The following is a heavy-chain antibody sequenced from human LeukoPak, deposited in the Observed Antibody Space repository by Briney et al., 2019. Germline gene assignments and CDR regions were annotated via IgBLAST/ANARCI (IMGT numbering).Heavy chain of an antibody. CDR1: GFTFSSYW. V-gene: IGHV3-74*01. CDR2: INSDGSST. CDR3: ARDQEGYYYDSSGYYPH. Sequence: GGSLRLSCAASGFTFSSYWMHWVRQAPGKGLVWVSRINSDGSSTSYADSVKGRFTISRDNAKNSLYLQMNSLRAEDTAVYYCARDQEGYYYDSSGYYPHWGQGTLVTVSS. J-gene: IGHJ4*02. D-gene: IGHD3-22*01.